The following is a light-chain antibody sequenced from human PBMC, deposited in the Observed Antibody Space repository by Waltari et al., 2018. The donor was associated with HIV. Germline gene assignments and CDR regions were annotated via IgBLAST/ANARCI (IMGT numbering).Light chain of an antibody. V-gene: IGKV3-11*01. Sequence: EIVLTQSPATLSLSPGERATLPCRASQSVGRYLAWYQQRPGQAPRLLIYDASNRATGVPARFSGSGSWTDFTLTISGREPEDFAVYHCHLRSNFGGGTKVEIK. CDR3: HLRSN. J-gene: IGKJ4*01. CDR1: QSVGRY. CDR2: DAS.